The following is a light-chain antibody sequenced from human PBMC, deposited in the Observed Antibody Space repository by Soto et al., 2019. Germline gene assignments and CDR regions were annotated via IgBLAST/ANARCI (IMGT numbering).Light chain of an antibody. Sequence: DVQMTQSPSSLSASVGDRVTITCRASQNIASFLNWYQQRPGTAPKLLIYAASNLESGVPSRFSGRGSATDFTLTISSLQPEDFATYFCQQYGSSPPLTFGGGTKVEIK. V-gene: IGKV1-39*01. CDR2: AAS. CDR3: QQYGSSPPLT. J-gene: IGKJ4*01. CDR1: QNIASF.